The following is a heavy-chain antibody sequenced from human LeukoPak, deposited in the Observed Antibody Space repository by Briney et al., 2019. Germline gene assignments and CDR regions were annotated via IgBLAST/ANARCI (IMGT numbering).Heavy chain of an antibody. Sequence: ASVKVSCEASGYTFTSYAMHWVRQAPGQRLEWMGWINAGNGNTKYSQKFQGRVTITRDTSASTAYMELSSLRCEDTAVYYCAREPSLLWFGELSDAFDIWGQGTMVTVSS. V-gene: IGHV1-3*01. CDR1: GYTFTSYA. CDR2: INAGNGNT. J-gene: IGHJ3*02. CDR3: AREPSLLWFGELSDAFDI. D-gene: IGHD3-10*01.